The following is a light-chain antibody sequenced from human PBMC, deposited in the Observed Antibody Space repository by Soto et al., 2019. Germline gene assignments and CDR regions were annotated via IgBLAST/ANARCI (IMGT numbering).Light chain of an antibody. J-gene: IGKJ4*01. V-gene: IGKV1-9*01. CDR2: GES. CDR1: QAVPNN. Sequence: DIHLTQSPSFLSASVGDRVTITCRPSQAVPNNMAWYQQKPGKPPKLRIYGESTLHSVVPSRFSGRKSGTQFTLTIDSLQPEDCATYYCQQVKTYPRTFGGGTKVEIK. CDR3: QQVKTYPRT.